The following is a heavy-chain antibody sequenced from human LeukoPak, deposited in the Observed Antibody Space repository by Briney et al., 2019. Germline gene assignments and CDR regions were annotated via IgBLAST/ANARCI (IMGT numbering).Heavy chain of an antibody. Sequence: GGSLRLSCAASGFTFSTYWMHCVRQAPGKGLVWVSRINSDGSGTTYADSVKGRFTISRDNAKNTLYLQMNSLRAEDTAVYYCARALRPSIAAAGDYWGQGTLVTVSS. J-gene: IGHJ4*02. CDR2: INSDGSGT. D-gene: IGHD6-13*01. V-gene: IGHV3-74*03. CDR1: GFTFSTYW. CDR3: ARALRPSIAAAGDY.